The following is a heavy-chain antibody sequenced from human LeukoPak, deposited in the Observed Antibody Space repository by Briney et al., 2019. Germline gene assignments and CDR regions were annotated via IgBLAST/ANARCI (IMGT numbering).Heavy chain of an antibody. D-gene: IGHD5-18*01. Sequence: GGSLRLSCAASGFTFDDHGMSWVRQAPGKGLEWVSGIKWDGGRTGYADSVKGRFTISRDNSRNTVYLQMNSLRVEDTAVYYCANDLGWIQLNLGRGQGTLVTVSS. J-gene: IGHJ4*02. CDR1: GFTFDDHG. CDR3: ANDLGWIQLNLG. V-gene: IGHV3-20*04. CDR2: IKWDGGRT.